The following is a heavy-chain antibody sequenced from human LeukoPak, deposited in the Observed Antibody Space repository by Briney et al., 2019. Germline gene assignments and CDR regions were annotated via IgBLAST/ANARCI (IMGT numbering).Heavy chain of an antibody. CDR1: GFTFSSYS. J-gene: IGHJ6*03. Sequence: GGSLRLSCAASGFTFSSYSMNWVRQAPGKGLEWVSYISSSSSTIYSADSVKGRFTISRDKAKNSLYLQMNSLRAEDTAVYYCARGDSGSYYYYYYYMDVWGKGTTVTVSS. V-gene: IGHV3-48*01. CDR2: ISSSSSTI. CDR3: ARGDSGSYYYYYYYMDV. D-gene: IGHD1-26*01.